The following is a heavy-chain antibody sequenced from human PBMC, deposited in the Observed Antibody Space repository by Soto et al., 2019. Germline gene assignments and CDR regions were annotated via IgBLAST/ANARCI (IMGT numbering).Heavy chain of an antibody. V-gene: IGHV4-59*01. J-gene: IGHJ4*02. CDR1: GGSISSYY. CDR2: IYYSGST. CDR3: ARDSGGYGDYVR. Sequence: SETLSLTCTVSGGSISSYYWSWIRQPPGKGLEWIGYIYYSGSTNYNPSLKSRVTISVDTSKNQFSLKLSSVTAADTAVYYCARDSGGYGDYVRWGQGTLVTVSS. D-gene: IGHD4-17*01.